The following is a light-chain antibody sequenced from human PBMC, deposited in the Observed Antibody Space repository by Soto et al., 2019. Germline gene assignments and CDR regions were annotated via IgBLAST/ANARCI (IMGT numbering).Light chain of an antibody. CDR2: EVS. Sequence: QSALTQPPSASGSPGQSVTISCTGTSSDVGGYNYVSWYQQHPGKAPKLIIYEVSQRPSGVPDRFSGSKSGNTASLTVSGLQAEDEAVYHCSSYAGSNNVVLGGGTKLTVL. CDR1: SSDVGGYNY. CDR3: SSYAGSNNVV. V-gene: IGLV2-8*01. J-gene: IGLJ2*01.